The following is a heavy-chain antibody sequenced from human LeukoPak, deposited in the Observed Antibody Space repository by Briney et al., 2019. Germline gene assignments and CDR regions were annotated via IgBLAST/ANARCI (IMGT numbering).Heavy chain of an antibody. V-gene: IGHV4-4*07. CDR1: GGSISSYY. CDR2: IYTSGST. Sequence: PSETLSLTCTVSGGSISSYYWSWIRQPAGKGLEWIGRIYTSGSTNYNPSLKSRVTMSVDTSKNQFSLKLISVTAADTAVYYCARDRTKATTVTTSWYFDLWGRGTLVTVSS. J-gene: IGHJ2*01. CDR3: ARDRTKATTVTTSWYFDL. D-gene: IGHD4-17*01.